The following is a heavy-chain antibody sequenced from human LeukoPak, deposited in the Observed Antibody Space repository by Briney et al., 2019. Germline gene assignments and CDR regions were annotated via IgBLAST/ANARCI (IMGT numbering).Heavy chain of an antibody. CDR3: ARDLTQWLVPGPSYYGMDV. CDR1: GFTFSSYS. Sequence: HPGGSLRLSCAASGFTFSSYSMNWVRQAPGKGLEWVSYISSSSSTIYYADSVKGRFTISRDNAKNSLYLQMNSLRAEDTAVYYCARDLTQWLVPGPSYYGMDVWGQGTTVTVSS. V-gene: IGHV3-48*01. D-gene: IGHD6-19*01. J-gene: IGHJ6*02. CDR2: ISSSSSTI.